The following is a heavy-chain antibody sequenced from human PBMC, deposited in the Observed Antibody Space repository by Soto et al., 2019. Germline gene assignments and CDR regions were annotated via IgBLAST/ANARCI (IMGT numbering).Heavy chain of an antibody. Sequence: ASLKVSCKSSGYTFTSYCISWVRQAPGQGLEWMGWISAYNGNTNYAQKLQGRVTMTTDTSTSTAYMELRSLRSDDTAVYYCARGLDRSGGRGHEWFDPWGQGTLVTVSS. J-gene: IGHJ5*02. CDR1: GYTFTSYC. V-gene: IGHV1-18*01. CDR2: ISAYNGNT. D-gene: IGHD2-15*01. CDR3: ARGLDRSGGRGHEWFDP.